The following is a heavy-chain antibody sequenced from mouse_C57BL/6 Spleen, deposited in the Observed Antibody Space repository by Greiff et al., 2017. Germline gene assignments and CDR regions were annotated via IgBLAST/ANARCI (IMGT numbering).Heavy chain of an antibody. Sequence: QVQLQQSGPELVEPGASVTLSCKASGYTFTSYDINWVQQRPGQGLEWIGWIYPRDGSTKYNEKFKGKATLTVDTSASTAYMELHSLTSEDSAVYFCARNPRGLLLAMNYWGQGTSVTVSS. CDR3: ARNPRGLLLAMNY. V-gene: IGHV1-85*01. D-gene: IGHD2-3*01. J-gene: IGHJ4*01. CDR2: IYPRDGST. CDR1: GYTFTSYD.